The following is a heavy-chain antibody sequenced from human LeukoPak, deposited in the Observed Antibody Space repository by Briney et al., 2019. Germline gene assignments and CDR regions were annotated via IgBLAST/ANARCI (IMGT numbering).Heavy chain of an antibody. V-gene: IGHV4-30-2*01. CDR3: ASTPYSSSWYYFDY. Sequence: SQTLSLTCAVSGGSISSSGYSWSWIRQPPGKGLEWIGYIYHSGSTYYNPSLKSRVTISVDRSKNQFSLKLSSVTAADTAVYYCASTPYSSSWYYFDYWGQGTLVTVSS. D-gene: IGHD6-13*01. J-gene: IGHJ4*02. CDR2: IYHSGST. CDR1: GGSISSSGYS.